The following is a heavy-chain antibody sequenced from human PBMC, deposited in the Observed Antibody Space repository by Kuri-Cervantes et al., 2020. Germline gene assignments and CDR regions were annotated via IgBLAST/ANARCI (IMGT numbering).Heavy chain of an antibody. CDR1: GFTFDDYA. CDR2: ISWNSGSI. V-gene: IGHV3-9*01. J-gene: IGHJ4*02. Sequence: SLKISCAASGFTFDDYAMHWVRQAPGKGLEWVSGISWNSGSIGYADSVKGRFTISRDNAKNSLYLRMNSLRAEDTALYYCAKDMGWAAIGRFDYWGQGTLVTVSS. CDR3: AKDMGWAAIGRFDY. D-gene: IGHD1-26*01.